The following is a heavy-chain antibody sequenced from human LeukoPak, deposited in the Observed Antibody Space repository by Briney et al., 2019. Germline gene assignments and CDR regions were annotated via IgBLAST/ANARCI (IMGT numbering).Heavy chain of an antibody. Sequence: ASVKVSCKASGYTFTGYYMHWVRQAPGQGLEWMGRINPNSGGTNYAQKFQGRVTMTRDTSISTAYMELSRLRSDDTAVYYCARVVTIFGVVTLFDYWGQGTLVTVSS. CDR2: INPNSGGT. D-gene: IGHD3-3*01. CDR3: ARVVTIFGVVTLFDY. J-gene: IGHJ4*02. V-gene: IGHV1-2*06. CDR1: GYTFTGYY.